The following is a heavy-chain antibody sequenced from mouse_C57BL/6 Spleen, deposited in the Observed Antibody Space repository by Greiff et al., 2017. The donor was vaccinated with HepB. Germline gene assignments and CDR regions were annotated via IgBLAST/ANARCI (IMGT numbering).Heavy chain of an antibody. CDR2: INYDGSST. CDR3: ARVIPLYWYFDV. D-gene: IGHD5-1-1*01. Sequence: EVKLVESEGGLVQPGSSMKLSCTASGFTFSDYYMAWVRQVPEKGLEWVANINYDGSSTYYLDSLKSRFIISRDNAKNILYLQMSSLKSEDTATYYCARVIPLYWYFDVWGTGTTVTVSS. J-gene: IGHJ1*03. CDR1: GFTFSDYY. V-gene: IGHV5-16*01.